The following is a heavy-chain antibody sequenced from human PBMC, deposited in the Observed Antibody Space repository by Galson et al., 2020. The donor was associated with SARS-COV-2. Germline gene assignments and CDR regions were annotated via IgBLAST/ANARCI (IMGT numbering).Heavy chain of an antibody. Sequence: ASEKVSCKASGYTFTDYYMHWVRQAPGQGLEWMGWINPNSGGTNYAQKFQGRVTMTRDTSTSTAYMELSRLISDDTAVYYCARDQGGGGYRLGFAYWGQGTLVTVSS. CDR3: ARDQGGGGYRLGFAY. J-gene: IGHJ4*02. D-gene: IGHD1-26*01. CDR2: INPNSGGT. V-gene: IGHV1-2*02. CDR1: GYTFTDYY.